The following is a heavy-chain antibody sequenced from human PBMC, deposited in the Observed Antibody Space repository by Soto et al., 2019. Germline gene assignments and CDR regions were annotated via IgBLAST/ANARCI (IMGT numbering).Heavy chain of an antibody. CDR2: ITWNSGTI. Sequence: EVQLVESGGGLVQPGRSLRLSCEASDFTFGDYAMHWVRQIPGKGLEWVSTITWNSGTIDYADSVKGRFTISRDNAKSSLYLQMHSLRTDDTALYYCAKDREFGYLLTREFDSWGQGTLVTVSS. J-gene: IGHJ4*02. CDR1: DFTFGDYA. D-gene: IGHD3-10*01. V-gene: IGHV3-9*01. CDR3: AKDREFGYLLTREFDS.